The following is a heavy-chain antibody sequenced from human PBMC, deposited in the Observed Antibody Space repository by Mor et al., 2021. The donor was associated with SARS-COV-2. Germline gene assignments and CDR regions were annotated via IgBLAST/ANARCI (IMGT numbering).Heavy chain of an antibody. V-gene: IGHV5-51*01. CDR2: DT. Sequence: DTRYSPSFQGQVTISADKSISTAYLQWSSLKASDTAMYYCARHVGPYSRASGAFDIWGQGTMVTVSS. J-gene: IGHJ3*02. CDR3: ARHVGPYSRASGAFDI. D-gene: IGHD6-13*01.